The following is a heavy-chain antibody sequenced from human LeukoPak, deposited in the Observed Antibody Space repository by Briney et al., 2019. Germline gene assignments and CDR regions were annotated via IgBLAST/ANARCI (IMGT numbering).Heavy chain of an antibody. J-gene: IGHJ4*02. CDR1: GYTLTGHS. V-gene: IGHV1-2*02. D-gene: IGHD3-16*02. Sequence: ALVKVSCKASGYTLTGHSMHWVRQAPGQGLEWMGWMNPNSGGTKYTRKFQGRVTMTRDTSISTAYMELSRLTSDDTAMYYCARDKLGLGELSLYDEWGQGTQVTVSS. CDR3: ARDKLGLGELSLYDE. CDR2: MNPNSGGT.